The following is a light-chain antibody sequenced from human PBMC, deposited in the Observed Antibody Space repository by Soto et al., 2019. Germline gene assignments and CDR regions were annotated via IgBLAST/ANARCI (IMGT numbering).Light chain of an antibody. CDR3: VAWDDSLNGYVV. Sequence: QSVLTQPPSASGTPGQRVTISCSGSSSNIGSNTVNWYQQLPGTAPKLVIYSNNQRPSGVPDRFSGSKSGTSASLAIRGLQSEDEADYYCVAWDDSLNGYVVFGGGTKLTVL. J-gene: IGLJ2*01. V-gene: IGLV1-44*01. CDR2: SNN. CDR1: SSNIGSNT.